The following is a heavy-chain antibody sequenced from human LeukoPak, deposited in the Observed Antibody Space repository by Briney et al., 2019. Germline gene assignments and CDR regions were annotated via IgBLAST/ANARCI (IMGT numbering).Heavy chain of an antibody. D-gene: IGHD2-15*01. Sequence: SETLSLTCTVSGGSISSYYWSWIRQPPGKGLEWIGYIYYSGSTNYNPSLKSRVTISVDTSKNQFSLKLSSVTAADTAVYYCARDGKYCSGGSCYLDAFDIWGQGTMVTVSS. V-gene: IGHV4-59*01. J-gene: IGHJ3*02. CDR2: IYYSGST. CDR3: ARDGKYCSGGSCYLDAFDI. CDR1: GGSISSYY.